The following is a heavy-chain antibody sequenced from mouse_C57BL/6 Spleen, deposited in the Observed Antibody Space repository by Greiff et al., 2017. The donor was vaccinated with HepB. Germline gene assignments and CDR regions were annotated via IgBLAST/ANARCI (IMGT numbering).Heavy chain of an antibody. Sequence: QVQLQQSGAELAKPGASVKLSCKASGYTFTSYWMHWVKQRPGQGLEWIGYINPSSGYTKYNQKFKDKATLTADKSSSTAYMQLSSLTYEDSAVYYCARGLLGAYYAMDYWGQGTSVTVSS. D-gene: IGHD3-1*01. CDR1: GYTFTSYW. CDR2: INPSSGYT. J-gene: IGHJ4*01. V-gene: IGHV1-7*01. CDR3: ARGLLGAYYAMDY.